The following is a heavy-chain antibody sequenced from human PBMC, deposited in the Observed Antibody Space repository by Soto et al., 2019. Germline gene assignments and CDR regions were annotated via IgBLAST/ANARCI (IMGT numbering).Heavy chain of an antibody. V-gene: IGHV3-30-3*01. J-gene: IGHJ6*02. CDR3: ARDSVYGGNYPRGMDV. CDR2: ISYDGSNK. CDR1: GFTFSSYA. D-gene: IGHD1-26*01. Sequence: HPGGSLRLSCAASGFTFSSYAMHWVRQAPGKGLEWVAVISYDGSNKYYADSVKGRFTISRDNSKNTLYLQMNSLRAEDTAVYYCARDSVYGGNYPRGMDVWGQGTTVTVSS.